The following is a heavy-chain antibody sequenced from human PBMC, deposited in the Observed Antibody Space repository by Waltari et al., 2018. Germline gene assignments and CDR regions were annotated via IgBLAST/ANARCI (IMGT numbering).Heavy chain of an antibody. D-gene: IGHD4-17*01. CDR2: INWNSRSI. CDR3: AKARDYADYRNAFDV. J-gene: IGHJ3*01. CDR1: GFTFGDYG. Sequence: EFQLVESGGGLAQPGRSLRLSCAASGFTFGDYGMPWVRQGPGKGLEWVAGINWNSRSIGYADSVKGRFTISRENAKSSLSLQMNSLRPEDTALYYCAKARDYADYRNAFDVWGQGTLVTVS. V-gene: IGHV3-9*01.